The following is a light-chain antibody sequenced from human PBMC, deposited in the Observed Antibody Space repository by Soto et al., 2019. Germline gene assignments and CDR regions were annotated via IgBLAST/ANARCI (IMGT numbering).Light chain of an antibody. CDR2: WAS. Sequence: DIVMTQSPDSLAVSLGERATINCKSSQSVLYSSNNKNYLAWYQQKPGQPPKLLISWASTRESGVPDRFSGSGSGTDFTLTISSLQAEDVAVYYCQQYYKTPRYTFGQGTKLEIK. J-gene: IGKJ2*01. CDR3: QQYYKTPRYT. CDR1: QSVLYSSNNKNY. V-gene: IGKV4-1*01.